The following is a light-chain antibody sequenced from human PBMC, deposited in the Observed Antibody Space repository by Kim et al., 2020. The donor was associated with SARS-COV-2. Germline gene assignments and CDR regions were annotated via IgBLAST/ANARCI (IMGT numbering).Light chain of an antibody. Sequence: DIQMTQSPSSLSASVGDRVTITCRASQSITNYLNWYQQKPGKAPKVLIYAASSLQSGVPSRFSGSGSGTDFTLTISSLQPDDFATYYCQQSYSMPRTFGPGTKVDNK. J-gene: IGKJ1*01. CDR3: QQSYSMPRT. V-gene: IGKV1-39*01. CDR1: QSITNY. CDR2: AAS.